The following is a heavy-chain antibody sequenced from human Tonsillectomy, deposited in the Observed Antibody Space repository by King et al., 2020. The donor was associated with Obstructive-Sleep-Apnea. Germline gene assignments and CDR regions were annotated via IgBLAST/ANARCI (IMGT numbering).Heavy chain of an antibody. J-gene: IGHJ6*02. CDR2: ISGSGGST. Sequence: VQLVESGGGLVQPGGSLRLSCAASGFTFSSYAMSWVRQAPGKGLEWVSAISGSGGSTYYADSVKGRFTISRDNSKNTLYLQMNSLRAEDTAVYYGAKGAEWLYYYYYGMDVWGQGTTVTVSS. D-gene: IGHD3-3*01. CDR3: AKGAEWLYYYYYGMDV. CDR1: GFTFSSYA. V-gene: IGHV3-23*04.